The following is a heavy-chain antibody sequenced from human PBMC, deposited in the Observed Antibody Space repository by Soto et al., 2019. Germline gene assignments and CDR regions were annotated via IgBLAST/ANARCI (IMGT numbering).Heavy chain of an antibody. J-gene: IGHJ1*01. V-gene: IGHV1-3*01. CDR1: GYTFTDYP. Sequence: QVLLVQSGAEVKKPGASVKVSCKASGYTFTDYPIHWVRQAPGQGLEWMGWINAGNGDTKYSQKFQDRVAITRDTPASTAYMELRSLRSEDPPVYYCTRAPRGEPWGRGPLVTVSS. D-gene: IGHD2-21*01. CDR2: INAGNGDT. CDR3: TRAPRGEP.